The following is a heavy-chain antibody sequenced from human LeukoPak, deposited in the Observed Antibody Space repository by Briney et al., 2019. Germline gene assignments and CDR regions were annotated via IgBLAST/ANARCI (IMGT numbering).Heavy chain of an antibody. Sequence: GGSLRLSCAASGFTFSSYWMSWVRQAPGKGLEWVANIKQDGSEKYYVDSVKGRFTISRDNAKNSLYLQMNSLRAEDTAVYYCAKERIAAAANIPDAFDIWGQGTMVTVSS. CDR3: AKERIAAAANIPDAFDI. CDR1: GFTFSSYW. V-gene: IGHV3-7*03. J-gene: IGHJ3*02. D-gene: IGHD6-13*01. CDR2: IKQDGSEK.